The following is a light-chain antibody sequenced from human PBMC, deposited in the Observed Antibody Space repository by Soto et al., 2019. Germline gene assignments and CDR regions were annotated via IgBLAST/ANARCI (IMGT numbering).Light chain of an antibody. CDR2: DAS. CDR1: QGVSSNY. V-gene: IGKV3-20*01. Sequence: EIVMTQSPATLSVSPGERATLSCMASQGVSSNYLAWYQQKPGQAPRLLIYDASSRATGIPDRFSGGGSGTDFTLTISRLEPEDFAVYYCQQFSSYPLTVGGGTKVDIK. J-gene: IGKJ4*01. CDR3: QQFSSYPLT.